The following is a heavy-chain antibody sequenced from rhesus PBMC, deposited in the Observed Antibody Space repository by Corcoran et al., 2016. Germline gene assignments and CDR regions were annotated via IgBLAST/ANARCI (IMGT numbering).Heavy chain of an antibody. CDR2: IYGSGGSP. D-gene: IGHD6-25*01. V-gene: IGHV4-147*01. CDR3: ARDADSGSWTRRFDV. CDR1: GYSISSTY. Sequence: QVQLQESGPGLVKPSETLSLTCAVSGYSISSTYWSWLRQPPGKGLEWIGYIYGSGGSPSYNPSLTRRVTISPDTSKHHFSLKLSSVTAADTAVYYCARDADSGSWTRRFDVWGPGVLVTVSS. J-gene: IGHJ5-1*01.